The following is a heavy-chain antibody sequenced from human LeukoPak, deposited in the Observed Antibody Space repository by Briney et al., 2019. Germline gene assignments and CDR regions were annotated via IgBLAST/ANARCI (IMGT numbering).Heavy chain of an antibody. Sequence: ASVKVSCKASGYTFISYGISWVRQAPGQGLEWMGWISAYNGNTKYSQKFQGRVTITRDTSASTAYMELSSLRSEDTAVYYCARGVEMATIGPDYWGQGTLVTVSS. CDR3: ARGVEMATIGPDY. CDR1: GYTFISYG. D-gene: IGHD5-24*01. CDR2: ISAYNGNT. V-gene: IGHV1-18*01. J-gene: IGHJ4*02.